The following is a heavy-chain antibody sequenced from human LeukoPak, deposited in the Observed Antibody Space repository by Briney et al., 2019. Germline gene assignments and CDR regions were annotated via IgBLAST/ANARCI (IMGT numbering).Heavy chain of an antibody. V-gene: IGHV4-39*01. Sequence: SDTESLTCTVSGGSISSSDDYWGWIRQPPGKGLQWTGSIYYSGSTYYTPSLKSRVTISVDTSKNQFSLKVNSVTAADTAVYYCARQGKTDGSQYFQHWGQGTLVTVSS. CDR3: ARQGKTDGSQYFQH. CDR1: GGSISSSDDY. CDR2: IYYSGST. J-gene: IGHJ1*01. D-gene: IGHD2-15*01.